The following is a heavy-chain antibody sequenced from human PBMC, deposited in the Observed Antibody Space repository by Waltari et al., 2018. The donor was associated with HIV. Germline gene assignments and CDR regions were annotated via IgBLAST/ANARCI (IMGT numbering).Heavy chain of an antibody. D-gene: IGHD6-19*01. CDR3: ARGRFGSSGWFVDY. V-gene: IGHV4-59*12. J-gene: IGHJ4*02. CDR2: IYYSGST. CDR1: GGSISGSY. Sequence: QVQLQESGPGLVKPSETLSLTCTVSGGSISGSYWSWIRQPPGKGLEWIGFIYYSGSTNYNPSLKSRVTISVDTSKNQFSLKLSSVTAADTAVYYCARGRFGSSGWFVDYWGQGNLVIVSS.